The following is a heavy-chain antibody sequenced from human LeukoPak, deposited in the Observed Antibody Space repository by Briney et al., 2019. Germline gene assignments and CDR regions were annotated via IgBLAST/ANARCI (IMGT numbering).Heavy chain of an antibody. CDR3: ARDGGTSTPFDH. CDR1: GFPFSNYW. V-gene: IGHV3-74*01. J-gene: IGHJ4*02. Sequence: PGGSPRLSCAASGFPFSNYWIHWVRQAPGKGLVWVSRITNDESRTNYADSVNGRFTISRDNAKSTVYLQITGLTAEDTAVYYCARDGGTSTPFDHWGQGTLVTVSS. CDR2: ITNDESRT. D-gene: IGHD2-15*01.